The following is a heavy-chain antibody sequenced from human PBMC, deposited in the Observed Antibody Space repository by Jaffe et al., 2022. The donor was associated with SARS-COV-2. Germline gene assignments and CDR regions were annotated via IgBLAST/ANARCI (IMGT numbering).Heavy chain of an antibody. CDR1: GYTFTGYY. CDR2: INPNSGGT. Sequence: QVQLVQSGAEVKKPGASVKVSCKASGYTFTGYYMHWVRQAPGQGLEWMGWINPNSGGTNYAQKFQGRVTMTRDTSISTAYMELSRLRSDDTAVYYCARASVVVVTAQENLDYWGQGTLVTVSS. J-gene: IGHJ4*02. V-gene: IGHV1-2*02. CDR3: ARASVVVVTAQENLDY. D-gene: IGHD2-21*02.